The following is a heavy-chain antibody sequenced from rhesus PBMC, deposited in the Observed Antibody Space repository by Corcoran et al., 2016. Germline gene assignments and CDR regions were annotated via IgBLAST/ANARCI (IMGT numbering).Heavy chain of an antibody. CDR1: GFTFSDYN. CDR2: ISNGGGST. D-gene: IGHD3-28*01. Sequence: EVQLVESGGGLAKPGGSLRLSCAASGFTFSDYNMHWVRQASGKGLERVSSISNGGGSTWYADAVKGRFTISRENAKNTLYLQMDSLRAEDTAVYYCARDRKYDYGSGYGLDSWGQGVVVTVSS. J-gene: IGHJ6*01. CDR3: ARDRKYDYGSGYGLDS. V-gene: IGHV3-59*01.